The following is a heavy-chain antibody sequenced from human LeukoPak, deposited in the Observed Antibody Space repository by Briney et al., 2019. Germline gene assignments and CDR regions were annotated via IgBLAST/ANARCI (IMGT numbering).Heavy chain of an antibody. CDR1: GFTFSSYS. D-gene: IGHD6-13*01. CDR2: ISSSSSYI. Sequence: PGRSLRLSCAASGFTFSSYSMNWVRQAPGKGLEWVSSISSSSSYIYYADSVKGRFTISRDNAKNSLYLQMNSLRAEDTAVYYCARGYSSPDYYYYYMDVWGKGTTVTVSS. J-gene: IGHJ6*03. CDR3: ARGYSSPDYYYYYMDV. V-gene: IGHV3-21*01.